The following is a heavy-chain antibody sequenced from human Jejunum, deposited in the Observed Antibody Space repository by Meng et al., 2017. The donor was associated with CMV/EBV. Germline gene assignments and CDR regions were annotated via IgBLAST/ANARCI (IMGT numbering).Heavy chain of an antibody. CDR1: TTCY. CDR2: VYYTGST. J-gene: IGHJ5*02. CDR3: ARGRSCSNGICYDDHNFFGP. V-gene: IGHV4-59*01. Sequence: TTCYWNGIRQPPGKGLEWIGNVYYTGSTNYNPSLKSRVTISLDTSKNQLSLKLNSLTSADTAVYFCARGRSCSNGICYDDHNFFGPWGQGTLVTVSS. D-gene: IGHD2-8*01.